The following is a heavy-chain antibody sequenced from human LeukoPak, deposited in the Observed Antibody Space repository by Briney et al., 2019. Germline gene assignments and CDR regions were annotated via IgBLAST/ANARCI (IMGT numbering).Heavy chain of an antibody. J-gene: IGHJ4*02. CDR1: GGSISSSSYY. CDR2: INHSGST. V-gene: IGHV4-39*07. Sequence: SETLSLTCTVSGGSISSSSYYWGWIRQPPGKGLEWIGEINHSGSTNYNPSLKSRVTISVDTSKNQFSLKLSSVTAADTAVYYRARGGGSSGYYYSYWGQGTLVTVSS. CDR3: ARGGGSSGYYYSY. D-gene: IGHD3-22*01.